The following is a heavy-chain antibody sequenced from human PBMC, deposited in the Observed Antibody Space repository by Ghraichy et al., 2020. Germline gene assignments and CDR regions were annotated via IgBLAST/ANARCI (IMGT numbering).Heavy chain of an antibody. D-gene: IGHD2-2*03. CDR2: IWYDGSNK. J-gene: IGHJ5*02. CDR3: ARAERALVDIVPGGFDP. Sequence: GGSLRLSCAASGFTFSSYGMHWVRQAPGKGLEWVAVIWYDGSNKYYADSVKGRFTISRDNSKNTLYLQMNSLRAEDTAVYYCARAERALVDIVPGGFDPWGQGTLVTVSS. V-gene: IGHV3-33*01. CDR1: GFTFSSYG.